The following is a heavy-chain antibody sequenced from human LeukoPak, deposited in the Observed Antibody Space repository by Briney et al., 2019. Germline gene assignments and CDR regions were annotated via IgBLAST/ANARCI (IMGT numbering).Heavy chain of an antibody. CDR1: GGTFSSYA. Sequence: SVKVSCKASGGTFSSYAISWVRQAPGQGLEWTGGIIPIFGTANYAQKFQGRVTITTDESTSTAYMELSSLRSEDTAVYYCARSYDYVWGSYRDDAFDIWGQGTMVTVSS. V-gene: IGHV1-69*05. D-gene: IGHD3-16*02. J-gene: IGHJ3*02. CDR2: IIPIFGTA. CDR3: ARSYDYVWGSYRDDAFDI.